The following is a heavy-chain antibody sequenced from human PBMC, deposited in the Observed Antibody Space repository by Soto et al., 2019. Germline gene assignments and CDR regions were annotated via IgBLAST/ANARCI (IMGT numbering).Heavy chain of an antibody. D-gene: IGHD2-21*02. CDR3: AKARHSGDFAGSYDF. Sequence: XGSLILSCAASGFSLIDYAINWVREVPGRGLEYVAGIGGRGGNAFYADSMKGRFSISRDNSKNTVYLHMHNLRVDDSAMYYCAKARHSGDFAGSYDFWGQGTLVTVSS. V-gene: IGHV3-23*01. CDR2: IGGRGGNA. J-gene: IGHJ4*02. CDR1: GFSLIDYA.